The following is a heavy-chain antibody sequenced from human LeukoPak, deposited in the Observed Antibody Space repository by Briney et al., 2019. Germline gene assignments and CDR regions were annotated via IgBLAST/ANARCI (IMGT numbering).Heavy chain of an antibody. Sequence: SETLSLTCTVSGGSITSRSSSWGWIRQAPGKGLEWIGAISFSGGTYYTPSLKSRVTISIDTSQTQLSLKLSSLSGADRSVYYCVREYYDILTGYQTAWGQGTLVTVSS. CDR1: GGSITSRSSS. CDR2: ISFSGGT. V-gene: IGHV4-39*01. J-gene: IGHJ5*02. CDR3: VREYYDILTGYQTA. D-gene: IGHD3-9*01.